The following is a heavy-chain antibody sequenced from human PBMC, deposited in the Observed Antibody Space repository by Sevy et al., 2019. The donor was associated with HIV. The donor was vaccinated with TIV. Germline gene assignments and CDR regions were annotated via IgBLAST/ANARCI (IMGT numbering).Heavy chain of an antibody. Sequence: GGSLRLSCAASGFRFNYHNMNWVRQAPGKGLEWISYISNSGSTTYLANSVMGRFTISRDNAKNSLFLEMDNLTDEDTTVYYCAREGNRERQTIPLDSWGRGIQVTVSS. CDR2: ISNSGSTT. CDR3: AREGNRERQTIPLDS. V-gene: IGHV3-48*02. CDR1: GFRFNYHN. J-gene: IGHJ4*02. D-gene: IGHD6-25*01.